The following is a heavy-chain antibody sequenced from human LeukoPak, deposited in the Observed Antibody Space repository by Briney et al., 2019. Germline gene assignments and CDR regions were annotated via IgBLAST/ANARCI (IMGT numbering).Heavy chain of an antibody. CDR2: IYYTGST. J-gene: IGHJ4*02. CDR1: GDSVTSGGYY. Sequence: PSETLSLTCTVSGDSVTSGGYYWNWIRQHPVKGLEWIGYIYYTGSTNYNPSLKSRINISADTSENQFSLKLKSVTAADTAIYYCARSGLYYPGSGSFDYWGQGALVTVSS. V-gene: IGHV4-31*03. CDR3: ARSGLYYPGSGSFDY. D-gene: IGHD3-10*01.